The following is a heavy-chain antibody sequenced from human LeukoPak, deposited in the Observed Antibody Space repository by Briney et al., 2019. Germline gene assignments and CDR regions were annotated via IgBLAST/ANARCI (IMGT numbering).Heavy chain of an antibody. V-gene: IGHV3-33*01. J-gene: IGHJ4*02. CDR3: ARGQDSSFDH. D-gene: IGHD2-15*01. CDR2: TTTEGSIK. Sequence: GRSLRISFAASGFTISAYGMYWIRQAPGKVLNRMAFTTTEGSIKWYGGSVEGRFTISRDISKNTLFLQMNSLRVEDTAVYYCARGQDSSFDHWGQGTLVNVSS. CDR1: GFTISAYG.